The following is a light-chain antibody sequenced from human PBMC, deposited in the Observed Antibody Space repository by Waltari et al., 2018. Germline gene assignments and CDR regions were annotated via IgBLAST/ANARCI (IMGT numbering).Light chain of an antibody. CDR3: QQYGDSPPFT. Sequence: PGDRATLSCRASQTVNSAYFAWYQQRPGQAPRLLLYGANRRATGVSGRFSGSGSGTNFTLTISRLEPEDFAVYYCQQYGDSPPFTFGPGTTVDIK. J-gene: IGKJ3*01. V-gene: IGKV3-20*01. CDR2: GAN. CDR1: QTVNSAY.